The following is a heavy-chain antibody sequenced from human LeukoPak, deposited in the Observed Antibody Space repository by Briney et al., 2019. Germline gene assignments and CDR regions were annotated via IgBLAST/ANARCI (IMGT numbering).Heavy chain of an antibody. CDR2: IYTSGST. CDR3: ARSPTRENYYYYMDV. V-gene: IGHV4-4*07. J-gene: IGHJ6*03. D-gene: IGHD5-24*01. Sequence: SETLSLTCTVSGGSISDYYWSWVRQPAGKGLEWIGRIYTSGSTNYNPSLKSRVTVSVDTSKNQFSLKLSSVTAADTAVYYCARSPTRENYYYYMDVWGKGTTVTVSS. CDR1: GGSISDYY.